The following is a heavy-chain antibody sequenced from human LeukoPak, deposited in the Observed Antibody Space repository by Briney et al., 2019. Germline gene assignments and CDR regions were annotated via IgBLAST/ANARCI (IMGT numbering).Heavy chain of an antibody. CDR1: GFTFSSYA. CDR3: AGGYCSGGSCRNWFDP. CDR2: ISYDGSNK. Sequence: PGGSLRLSCAASGFTFSSYAMHWVRQAPGKGLEWVAVISYDGSNKYYADSVKGRFTISRDNSKNTLYLQMNSLRAEDTAVYYCAGGYCSGGSCRNWFDPWGQGTLVTVSS. J-gene: IGHJ5*02. D-gene: IGHD2-15*01. V-gene: IGHV3-30-3*01.